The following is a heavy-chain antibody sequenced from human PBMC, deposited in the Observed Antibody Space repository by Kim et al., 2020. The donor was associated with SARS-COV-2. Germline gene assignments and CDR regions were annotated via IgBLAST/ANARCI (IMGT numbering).Heavy chain of an antibody. CDR1: GFTFSSYS. Sequence: GGSLRLSCAASGFTFSSYSMNWVRQAPGKGLEWVSSISSSSSYIYYADSVKGRFTISRDNAKNSLYLQMNSLRAEDTAVYYCARIIHPIRYFDWLLTNDAFDIWGQGTMVTVSS. CDR3: ARIIHPIRYFDWLLTNDAFDI. J-gene: IGHJ3*02. V-gene: IGHV3-21*01. D-gene: IGHD3-9*01. CDR2: ISSSSSYI.